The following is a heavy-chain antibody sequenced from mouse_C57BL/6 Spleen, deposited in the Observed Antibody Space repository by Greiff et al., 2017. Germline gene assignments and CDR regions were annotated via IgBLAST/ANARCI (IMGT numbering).Heavy chain of an antibody. V-gene: IGHV14-4*01. Sequence: VQLQQSGAELVRPGASVKLSCTASGFNIKDDYMHWVKQRPEQGLEWIGWIDPDNGDTKYASKFQGKATLTADTSSNTAYLQLSSLTSEDTAVYYCTSYKQLKIAYWGQGTLVTVSA. D-gene: IGHD3-2*02. CDR3: TSYKQLKIAY. J-gene: IGHJ3*01. CDR1: GFNIKDDY. CDR2: IDPDNGDT.